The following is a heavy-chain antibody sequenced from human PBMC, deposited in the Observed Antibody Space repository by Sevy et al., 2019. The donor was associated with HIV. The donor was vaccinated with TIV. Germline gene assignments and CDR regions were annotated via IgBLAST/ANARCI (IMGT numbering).Heavy chain of an antibody. Sequence: GGSLRLSCAASGFTVSSNYMSWVRQAPGKGLEWESVIYSSGSTYYADSVKGRLTISRDNSKDTLYLRMNSRRAEDTAVYYCARVLVAASWFAPWGQRTLVTVS. CDR3: ARVLVAASWFAP. CDR2: IYSSGST. J-gene: IGHJ5*02. V-gene: IGHV3-53*01. D-gene: IGHD2-15*01. CDR1: GFTVSSNY.